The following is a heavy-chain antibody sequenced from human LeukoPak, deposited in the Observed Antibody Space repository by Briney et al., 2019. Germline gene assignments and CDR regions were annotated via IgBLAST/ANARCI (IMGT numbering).Heavy chain of an antibody. Sequence: SETLSLTCAVYGGSFSGYYWSWIRQPPGKGLEWIGEINHSGSTNYNPSLKSRVTISVDTSKNQFSLKLSSVTAADTAVYYCARGQGHSRPKGPYYYDSSGYYYWNYWGQGALVTVSS. V-gene: IGHV4-34*01. CDR3: ARGQGHSRPKGPYYYDSSGYYYWNY. CDR1: GGSFSGYY. J-gene: IGHJ4*02. D-gene: IGHD3-22*01. CDR2: INHSGST.